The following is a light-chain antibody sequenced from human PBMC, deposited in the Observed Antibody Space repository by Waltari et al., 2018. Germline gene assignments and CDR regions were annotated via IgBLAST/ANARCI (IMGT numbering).Light chain of an antibody. CDR3: SSYAGSNNLV. V-gene: IGLV2-8*01. J-gene: IGLJ2*01. Sequence: QSALTQPPSASGSPGQSVPISCTGTSRDVGAYVPWYQQPPGKAPKLMISEVTKRPSGVPDRFSGSKSGNTASLTVSGLQAEDEADYYCSSYAGSNNLVFGGGTKLTVL. CDR2: EVT. CDR1: SRDVGAY.